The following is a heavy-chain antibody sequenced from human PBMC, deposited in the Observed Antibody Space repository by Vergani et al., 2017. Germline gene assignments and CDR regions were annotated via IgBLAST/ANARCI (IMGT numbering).Heavy chain of an antibody. CDR3: ARDXQPNQKEPKNWFDP. V-gene: IGHV1-46*03. CDR1: GYTFTSYY. Sequence: QVQLVQSGAEVKKPGASGKVSCKASGYTFTSYYMHWVRQAPGQGLEWMGIINPSGGSTSYAQKFQGRVTMTRDTSTSTVYMELSSLRSEDTAVYYCARDXQPNQKEPKNWFDPWGQGTLVTVSS. CDR2: INPSGGST. D-gene: IGHD1-14*01. J-gene: IGHJ5*02.